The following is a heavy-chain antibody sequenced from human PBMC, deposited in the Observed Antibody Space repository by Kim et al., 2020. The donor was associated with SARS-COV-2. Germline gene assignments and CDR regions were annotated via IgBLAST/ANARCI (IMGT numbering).Heavy chain of an antibody. D-gene: IGHD6-25*01. Sequence: YSAAYVQGRFTISRDNSKNTLYLQMNSMRAEDTAVYYCAKDPAAAVYFASWGQGTLVTVSS. CDR3: AKDPAAAVYFAS. J-gene: IGHJ4*02. V-gene: IGHV3-23*01.